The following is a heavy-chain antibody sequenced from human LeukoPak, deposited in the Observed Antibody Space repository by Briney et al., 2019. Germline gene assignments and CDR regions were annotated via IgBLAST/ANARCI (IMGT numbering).Heavy chain of an antibody. CDR2: ISYDGSTQ. V-gene: IGHV3-30*04. Sequence: PGSSLRLFCAASGFALSSHSMHWVRQAPGKALEGVALISYDGSTQYYADSVKGRFTISRDNSKNTLYLQMNSLRAEDTAVYYCARVGRAWLYLGYFFDYWGQGTLVTVSS. CDR3: ARVGRAWLYLGYFFDY. D-gene: IGHD2-2*02. J-gene: IGHJ4*02. CDR1: GFALSSHS.